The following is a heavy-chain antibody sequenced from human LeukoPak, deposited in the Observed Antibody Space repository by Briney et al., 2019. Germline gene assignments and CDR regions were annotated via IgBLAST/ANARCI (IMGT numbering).Heavy chain of an antibody. Sequence: GGSLRLSCAASGFTFSSYAMSWVRQAPGKGLEWVSAISGSGGTTYYANSVKGRFTFSRDNSKNTLYLQMNSLRAEDTAIYYCARMIRNYGDSNWFDPWGQGTLVTVSS. CDR3: ARMIRNYGDSNWFDP. CDR1: GFTFSSYA. V-gene: IGHV3-23*01. CDR2: ISGSGGTT. D-gene: IGHD4-17*01. J-gene: IGHJ5*02.